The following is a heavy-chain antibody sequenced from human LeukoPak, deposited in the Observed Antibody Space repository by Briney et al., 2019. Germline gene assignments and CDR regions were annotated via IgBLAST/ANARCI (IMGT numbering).Heavy chain of an antibody. J-gene: IGHJ4*02. CDR1: GGSFSGYY. D-gene: IGHD3-16*01. Sequence: SETLSLTCDVYGGSFSGYYWSWIRQPPEKGLEWIGEINHSGSTNYNPSLKSRVTISVDTSKNQFSLKLSSVTAADTAVYYCARGNYDYVWGGIDYWGQGTLVTVSS. CDR2: INHSGST. V-gene: IGHV4-34*01. CDR3: ARGNYDYVWGGIDY.